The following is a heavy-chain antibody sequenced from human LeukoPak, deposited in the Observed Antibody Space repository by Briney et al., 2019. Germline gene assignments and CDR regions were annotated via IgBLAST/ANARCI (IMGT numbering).Heavy chain of an antibody. CDR2: ISAGGRTT. CDR1: GFTFSSYA. V-gene: IGHV3-48*04. J-gene: IGHJ4*02. CDR3: ASWAGNTQSDSWSGPFDY. Sequence: GGSLRLSCAASGFTFSSYAMSWVRQAPGKGLEWVSYISAGGRTTFYADSVTGRFTISRDNAKNSLYLQMSSLRVEDTAVYYCASWAGNTQSDSWSGPFDYWGQGSLVTVSS. D-gene: IGHD3-3*01.